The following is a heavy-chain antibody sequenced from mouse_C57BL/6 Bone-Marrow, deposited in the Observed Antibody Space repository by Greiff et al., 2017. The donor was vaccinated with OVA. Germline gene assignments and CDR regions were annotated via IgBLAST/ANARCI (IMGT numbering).Heavy chain of an antibody. CDR1: GYTFTGYW. V-gene: IGHV1-9*01. D-gene: IGHD1-1*01. CDR3: ARGGYYYGSSYGGYWYFDV. Sequence: VQLQQSGAELMKPGASVKLSCKATGYTFTGYWIEWVKQRPGHGLEWIGEILPGSGSTNYNEKFKGKATFTADTSSNTAYMQLSSLKTEDSAIYYCARGGYYYGSSYGGYWYFDVWGTGTTVAVSS. CDR2: ILPGSGST. J-gene: IGHJ1*03.